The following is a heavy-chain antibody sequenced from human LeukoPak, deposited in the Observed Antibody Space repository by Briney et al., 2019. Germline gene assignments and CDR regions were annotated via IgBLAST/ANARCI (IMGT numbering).Heavy chain of an antibody. J-gene: IGHJ4*02. Sequence: GGSLRLSCSASGFTFSSYAMHWVRQAPGKGLEYVSAISSSGGSTYYADSVKGRFTISRDNSKNTLYLQMSSLRAEDTAVYYCASTIAAAGGFDYWGQGTLVTVSS. CDR2: ISSSGGST. V-gene: IGHV3-64D*06. CDR1: GFTFSSYA. D-gene: IGHD6-13*01. CDR3: ASTIAAAGGFDY.